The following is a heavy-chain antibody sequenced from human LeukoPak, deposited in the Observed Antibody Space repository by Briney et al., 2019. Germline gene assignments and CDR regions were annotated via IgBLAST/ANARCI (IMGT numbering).Heavy chain of an antibody. Sequence: SETLSLTCTVSGDSIYNSDYYWGWIRQPPGKGLEWIGSIFYGGSTYYNPSLESRVTVSIATSKSQFSLKLSSVTAADTAVYYCARDREVVPAAKNGWFDPWGQGTLVTVSS. D-gene: IGHD2-2*01. J-gene: IGHJ5*02. V-gene: IGHV4-39*07. CDR1: GDSIYNSDYY. CDR3: ARDREVVPAAKNGWFDP. CDR2: IFYGGST.